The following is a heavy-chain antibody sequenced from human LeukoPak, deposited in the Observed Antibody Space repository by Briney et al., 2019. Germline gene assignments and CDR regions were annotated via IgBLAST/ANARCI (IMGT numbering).Heavy chain of an antibody. Sequence: SVKVSCKASGGTFSRYAISWVRQAPGQGLEWMGRIIPTLDVANFAQKFKGRVTITADKSTNTAHLELSSLRSEDTAVYYCTREGVYSPDPTSYHRLPFDFWGEGTVVIVSS. D-gene: IGHD3-16*02. J-gene: IGHJ3*01. V-gene: IGHV1-69*04. CDR3: TREGVYSPDPTSYHRLPFDF. CDR1: GGTFSRYA. CDR2: IIPTLDVA.